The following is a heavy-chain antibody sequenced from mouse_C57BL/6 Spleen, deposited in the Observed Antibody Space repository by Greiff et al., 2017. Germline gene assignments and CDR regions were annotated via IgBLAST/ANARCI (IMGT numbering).Heavy chain of an antibody. D-gene: IGHD2-2*01. V-gene: IGHV10-1*01. CDR1: GFSFNTYA. CDR2: IRSKSNNYAT. J-gene: IGHJ2*01. CDR3: VRQGGYDGGLYFDY. Sequence: EVKLMESGGGLVQPKGSLKLSCAASGFSFNTYAMNWVRQAPGKGLEWVARIRSKSNNYATYYADSVKDRFTISRDDSESMLYLQMNNLKTEDTAMYYCVRQGGYDGGLYFDYWGQGTTLTVSS.